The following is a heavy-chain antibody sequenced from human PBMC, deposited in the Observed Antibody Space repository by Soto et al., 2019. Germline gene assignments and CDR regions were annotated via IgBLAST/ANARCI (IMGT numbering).Heavy chain of an antibody. D-gene: IGHD3-16*02. CDR1: GGSISSYY. J-gene: IGHJ4*02. CDR3: ARVTLGYQFDY. Sequence: ETLSLTCTVSGGSISSYYWSWIRQPPGKGLEWVGYIYYSGSANYNPSLKSRVTISVDTSKNQFSLKLSSVTAADTAVYYCARVTLGYQFDYWGQGTLVTVSS. CDR2: IYYSGSA. V-gene: IGHV4-59*01.